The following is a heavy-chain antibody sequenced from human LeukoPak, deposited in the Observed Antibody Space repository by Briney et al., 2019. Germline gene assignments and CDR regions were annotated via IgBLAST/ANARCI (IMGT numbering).Heavy chain of an antibody. CDR2: IYYSGST. V-gene: IGHV4-59*08. J-gene: IGHJ3*02. CDR3: ARRQRGYDGRWPFDI. Sequence: SETLSLTCTVSGGSISSYYWSWIRQPPGKGLEWIGYIYYSGSTNYNPSLKSRVTISVDTSKNQFSLKLTSMTAADTAVYYCARRQRGYDGRWPFDIWCQGTMVTVSS. D-gene: IGHD5-12*01. CDR1: GGSISSYY.